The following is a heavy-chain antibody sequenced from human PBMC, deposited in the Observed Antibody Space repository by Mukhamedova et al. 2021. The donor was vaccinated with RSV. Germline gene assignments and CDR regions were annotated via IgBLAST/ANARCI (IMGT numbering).Heavy chain of an antibody. V-gene: IGHV4-59*08. CDR2: IHYSGSS. J-gene: IGHJ6*03. CDR3: ARNYYYYYMDV. Sequence: GYIHYSGSSDYNPSLMSRVTISVDTSKNQFSLRLTSVTAADTAVYYCARNYYYYYMDVWGKGTTVTVSS.